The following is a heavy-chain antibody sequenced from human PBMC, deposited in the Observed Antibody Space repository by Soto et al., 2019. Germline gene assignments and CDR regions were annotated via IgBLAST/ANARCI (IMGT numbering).Heavy chain of an antibody. J-gene: IGHJ6*02. CDR2: IIPIFGTA. Sequence: QVQLVQSGAEVKKPGSSVKVSCKASGGTFSSYAISWVRQAPGQGLEWMGGIIPIFGTANYAQKFQGRVTITADXXTXTXXMELSSLRSEDTAVYYCARDGSVSYLLVYYYCMDVWGQGTTVTVSS. V-gene: IGHV1-69*12. CDR3: ARDGSVSYLLVYYYCMDV. D-gene: IGHD3-10*01. CDR1: GGTFSSYA.